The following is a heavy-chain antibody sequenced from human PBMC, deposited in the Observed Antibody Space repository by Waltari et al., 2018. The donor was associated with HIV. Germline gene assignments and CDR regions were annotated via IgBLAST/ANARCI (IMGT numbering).Heavy chain of an antibody. CDR3: ATEPDHYCDF. V-gene: IGHV5-51*01. CDR2: IFPGDSST. J-gene: IGHJ4*02. D-gene: IGHD4-4*01. CDR1: GYNFGRYW. Sequence: EVQLEQSGAEMKKPGESLRISCKASGYNFGRYWISWVRQIPGKGLEWMGVIFPGDSSTRYRPSFRAQVTISADKSINTTSLQWTTLKASDSSIYYCATEPDHYCDFWGQGTQVTVSS.